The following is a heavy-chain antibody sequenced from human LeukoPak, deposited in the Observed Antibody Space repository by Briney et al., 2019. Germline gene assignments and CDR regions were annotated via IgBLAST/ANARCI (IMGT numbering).Heavy chain of an antibody. CDR2: IYYTGST. CDR3: ARVEEGYGSGRRENYYYYYMDV. CDR1: GGSISSYY. J-gene: IGHJ6*03. Sequence: PSETLSLTCTVSGGSISSYYWSWIRQPPGKGLEWIGYIYYTGSTNYNPSLKSRVTISVDTSKNQFSLKLSSVTAADTAVYYCARVEEGYGSGRRENYYYYYMDVWGKGTTVTISS. V-gene: IGHV4-59*01. D-gene: IGHD3-10*01.